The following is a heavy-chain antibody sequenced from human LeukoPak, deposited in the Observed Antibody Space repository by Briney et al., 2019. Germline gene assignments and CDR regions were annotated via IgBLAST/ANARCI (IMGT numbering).Heavy chain of an antibody. J-gene: IGHJ4*02. CDR3: AMEYSSSSWPGY. CDR2: ISSSSSYI. Sequence: GGSLRLSCAASGFTFSSYSMNWVRQAPGKGLEWVSSISSSSSYIYYADSVKGRFTISRDNAKNSLYLQMNSLRAEDTAVYHCAMEYSSSSWPGYWGQGTLVTVSS. D-gene: IGHD6-6*01. V-gene: IGHV3-21*01. CDR1: GFTFSSYS.